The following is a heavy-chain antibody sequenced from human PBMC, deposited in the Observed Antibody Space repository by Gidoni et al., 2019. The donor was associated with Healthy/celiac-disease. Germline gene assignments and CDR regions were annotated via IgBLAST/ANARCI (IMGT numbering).Heavy chain of an antibody. CDR3: ARARGPYGDYGCYFDY. CDR2: MNPNSDNT. V-gene: IGHV1-8*01. CDR1: GYTFTSYD. Sequence: QVQLVQSGAEVKKPGASVKVSCKASGYTFTSYDINWVRQATGQGLEWMGWMNPNSDNTGYAQKFQGRVTMTRNTSISTAYMELSSLRSEDTAVYYCARARGPYGDYGCYFDYWGQGTLATVSS. D-gene: IGHD4-17*01. J-gene: IGHJ4*02.